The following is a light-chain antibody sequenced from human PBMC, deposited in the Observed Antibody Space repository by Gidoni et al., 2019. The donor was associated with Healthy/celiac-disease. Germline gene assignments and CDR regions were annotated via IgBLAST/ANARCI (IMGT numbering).Light chain of an antibody. CDR1: QSVSSSY. V-gene: IGKV3-20*01. Sequence: DIVFTQSPGTLSLSPGERATLSCRASQSVSSSYLAWYQQKPGQAPRLLIYGASSRATGIPDRFSGSGSGTDFTLTISRLEPEDFAAYYCQQYGSSPWTFGQGTKVEIK. CDR2: GAS. J-gene: IGKJ1*01. CDR3: QQYGSSPWT.